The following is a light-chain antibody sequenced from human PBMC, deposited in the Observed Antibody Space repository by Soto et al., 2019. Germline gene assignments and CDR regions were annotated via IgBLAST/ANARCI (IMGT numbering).Light chain of an antibody. CDR1: SSSIGAGNH. J-gene: IGLJ1*01. Sequence: QSVLTQPPSVSGAPGQRVTISCTGSSSSIGAGNHVHWYQQLPGAAPKLVISVNNNRPSGVPDRFSGSRSGTSASLAIAGHQDEDEADYYCQYDGDSLGNYVFGAGTKLTVL. V-gene: IGLV1-40*01. CDR2: VNN. CDR3: QYDGDSLGNYV.